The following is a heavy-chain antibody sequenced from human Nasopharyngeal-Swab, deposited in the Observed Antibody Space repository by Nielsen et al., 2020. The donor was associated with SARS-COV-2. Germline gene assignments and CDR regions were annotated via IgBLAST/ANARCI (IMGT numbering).Heavy chain of an antibody. J-gene: IGHJ6*03. V-gene: IGHV4-31*02. CDR3: AREGYCSGGSCYSGRPYYYYYMDV. D-gene: IGHD2-15*01. Sequence: PGKGLEWIGYIYYSGSTYYNPSLKGRVTISVDTSKNQFSLKLSSVTAADTAVYYCAREGYCSGGSCYSGRPYYYYYMDVWGKGTTVTVSS. CDR2: IYYSGST.